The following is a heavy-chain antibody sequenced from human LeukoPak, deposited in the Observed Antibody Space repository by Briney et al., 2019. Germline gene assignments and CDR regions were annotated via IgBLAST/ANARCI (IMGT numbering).Heavy chain of an antibody. J-gene: IGHJ4*02. Sequence: PSETLSLTCTVSGGSISSGGYYWSWIRQHPGKGLEWIGYIYYSGSTYYNPSLKSRVTISVDTSKNQFSLKLSSVIAADTAVYYCARAYCGGDCYPADYWGQGTLVTVSS. D-gene: IGHD2-21*02. CDR1: GGSISSGGYY. CDR2: IYYSGST. CDR3: ARAYCGGDCYPADY. V-gene: IGHV4-31*03.